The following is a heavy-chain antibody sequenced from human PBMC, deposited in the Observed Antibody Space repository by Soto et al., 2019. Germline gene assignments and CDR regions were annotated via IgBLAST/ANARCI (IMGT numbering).Heavy chain of an antibody. D-gene: IGHD3-3*01. Sequence: SETLSLTCTVSGGSIFSYYWDWIRQPAGKGLEWIWRIYTNGCINYNPSLKSRVTMSVDTSKNQFSLILTYVTDADTAVYFCTSSPFGVVNDFWVQGNLVPVNS. V-gene: IGHV4-4*07. CDR3: TSSPFGVVNDF. CDR1: GGSIFSYY. J-gene: IGHJ4*02. CDR2: IYTNGCI.